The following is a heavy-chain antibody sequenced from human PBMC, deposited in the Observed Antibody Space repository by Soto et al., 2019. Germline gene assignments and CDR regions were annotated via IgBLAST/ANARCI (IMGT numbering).Heavy chain of an antibody. CDR2: IYYSGGT. CDR3: TRLVQLLQGRWFDP. CDR1: GGSISSGDYY. V-gene: IGHV4-30-4*01. Sequence: SETLSLTCTVSGGSISSGDYYWSWIRQPPGKGLEWIGYIYYSGGTYYNPSLKSRVTISVDTSKNQFSLKLSSVTAADTAVYYCTRLVQLLQGRWFDPWGQGTLVTVSS. J-gene: IGHJ5*02. D-gene: IGHD2-15*01.